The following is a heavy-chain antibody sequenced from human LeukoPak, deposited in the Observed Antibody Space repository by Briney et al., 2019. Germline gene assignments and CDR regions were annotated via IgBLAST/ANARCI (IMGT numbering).Heavy chain of an antibody. V-gene: IGHV1-18*03. CDR1: GYTFTNYA. D-gene: IGHD3-10*01. CDR2: IIAYNGNT. Sequence: ASVKVSCKASGYTFTNYAMNGVRQAPGQGLEWMGWIIAYNGNTELAQKFQGRVTLATDASTSTSYVELWSLTCDDMAVYLCARGGSRSRRGDDAFDSGGEGRMVTVSS. CDR3: ARGGSRSRRGDDAFDS. J-gene: IGHJ3*02.